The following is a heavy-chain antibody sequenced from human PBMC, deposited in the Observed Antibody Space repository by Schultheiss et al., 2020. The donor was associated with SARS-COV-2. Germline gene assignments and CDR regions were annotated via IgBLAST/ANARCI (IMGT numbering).Heavy chain of an antibody. CDR3: VVGGGGSTSSYFDY. CDR1: GGSISSSSYY. V-gene: IGHV4-39*07. Sequence: SQTLSLTCTVSGGSISSSSYYWGWIRQPPGKGLEWIGSIYYSGSTYYNPSLKSRVTISVDTSKNQFSLKLSSVTAADTALYYCVVGGGGSTSSYFDYWGQGTLVTVSS. J-gene: IGHJ4*02. D-gene: IGHD2-2*01. CDR2: IYYSGST.